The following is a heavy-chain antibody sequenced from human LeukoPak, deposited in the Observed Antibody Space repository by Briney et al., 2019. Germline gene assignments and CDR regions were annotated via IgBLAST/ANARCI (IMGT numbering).Heavy chain of an antibody. CDR1: GFTFNNAW. D-gene: IGHD2-2*01. Sequence: PGGSLRLSCAASGFTFNNAWMHWVRQAPGKGLVWVSRIDSDGNAKYAASVKGRFTVSRDNAKNMLYLQMNSLRAEDTAVYYCASSPSTGSHYWGQGTLVTVSS. J-gene: IGHJ4*02. CDR2: IDSDGNA. CDR3: ASSPSTGSHY. V-gene: IGHV3-74*03.